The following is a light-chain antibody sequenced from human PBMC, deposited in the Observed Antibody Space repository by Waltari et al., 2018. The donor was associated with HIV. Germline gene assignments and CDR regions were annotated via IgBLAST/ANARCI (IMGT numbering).Light chain of an antibody. V-gene: IGLV3-21*02. Sequence: SYVLTQPPSVSVAPRQTARITCGGNNIGSKSVHWYQKKPGQAPVLVVYDDRDRPSGIPERFSGSNSWNTATLTISRVEAGDEADYYCQVWDSSRDRVFGGGTKLTVL. CDR3: QVWDSSRDRV. CDR1: NIGSKS. J-gene: IGLJ2*01. CDR2: DDR.